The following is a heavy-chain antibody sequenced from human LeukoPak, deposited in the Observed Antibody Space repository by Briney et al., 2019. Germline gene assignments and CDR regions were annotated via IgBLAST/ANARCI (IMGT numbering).Heavy chain of an antibody. CDR3: ASGDYSGFNYGPLDS. J-gene: IGHJ4*02. Sequence: GASVKVSCKASGYAFSTNVISWVRQAPGQGLKWMGCIGASVPNTNYAQQFRGRVTMTTDTSASTVYMELRNLISGDTAVYYCASGDYSGFNYGPLDSWGQGTLVTVSS. V-gene: IGHV1-18*01. D-gene: IGHD5-12*01. CDR2: IGASVPNT. CDR1: GYAFSTNV.